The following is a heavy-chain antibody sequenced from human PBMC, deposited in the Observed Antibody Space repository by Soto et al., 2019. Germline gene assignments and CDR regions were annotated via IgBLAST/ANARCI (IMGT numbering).Heavy chain of an antibody. Sequence: ETLSLTCTVSGGSISSYYWSWIRQPPGKGLEWIGYIYYSGSTNYNPSLKSRVTISVDTSKNQFSLKLSSVTAADTAVYYCARTGHDSSGYYYDYYYGMDVWGQGTTVTVSS. CDR2: IYYSGST. J-gene: IGHJ6*02. CDR1: GGSISSYY. D-gene: IGHD3-22*01. CDR3: ARTGHDSSGYYYDYYYGMDV. V-gene: IGHV4-59*01.